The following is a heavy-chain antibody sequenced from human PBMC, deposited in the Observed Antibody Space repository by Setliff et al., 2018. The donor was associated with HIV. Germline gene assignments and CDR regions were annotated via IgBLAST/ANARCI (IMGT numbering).Heavy chain of an antibody. CDR2: MSPNSGDT. V-gene: IGHV1-8*01. CDR1: GYTFISND. CDR3: ATDLGSHALDP. J-gene: IGHJ5*02. D-gene: IGHD6-13*01. Sequence: GASVKVSCKASGYTFISNDINWVRQTTGQGLEWMGWMSPNSGDTGYAQKFQGRVTMTRDTSLNTDYMEVRSLRSDDTAVYYCATDLGSHALDPWGQGTLVTVSS.